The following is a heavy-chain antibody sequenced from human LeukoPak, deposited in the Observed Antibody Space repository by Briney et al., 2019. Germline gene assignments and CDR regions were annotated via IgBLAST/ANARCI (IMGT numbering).Heavy chain of an antibody. Sequence: PGGSLRFSCAASGFTFSSYLMTWVRQAPGKGLEWVSSITATGGSTFYADFVKGRFTISRDNSKNTLYLQMNSLRAEDTAVYYCAKADSSSYLGPHWGQGTLVTVSS. CDR2: ITATGGST. D-gene: IGHD6-6*01. CDR1: GFTFSSYL. CDR3: AKADSSSYLGPH. V-gene: IGHV3-23*01. J-gene: IGHJ4*02.